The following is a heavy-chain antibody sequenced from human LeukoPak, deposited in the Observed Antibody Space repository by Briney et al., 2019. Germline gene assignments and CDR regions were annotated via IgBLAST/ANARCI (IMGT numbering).Heavy chain of an antibody. J-gene: IGHJ4*02. Sequence: SETLSLTCAVYGGSFSGYYWSWIRQPPGKGLEWIVEINHSGSTNYNPSLKSRVTISVDTSKNQFSLKLSSVTAADTAVYYCARGQRGFYDSSGYYFSRGQGTLVTVSS. V-gene: IGHV4-34*01. D-gene: IGHD3-22*01. CDR3: ARGQRGFYDSSGYYFS. CDR1: GGSFSGYY. CDR2: INHSGST.